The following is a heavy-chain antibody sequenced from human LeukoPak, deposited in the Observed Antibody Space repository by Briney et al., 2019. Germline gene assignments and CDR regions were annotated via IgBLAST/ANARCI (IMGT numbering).Heavy chain of an antibody. J-gene: IGHJ6*02. CDR1: GGTFSSYA. CDR3: ARATYSSSHYYYYYGMDV. CDR2: IIPIFGTA. V-gene: IGHV1-69*06. D-gene: IGHD6-13*01. Sequence: GASVKVSCKASGGTFSSYAISWVRQAPGQGLEWMGGIIPIFGTANYAQKFQGRVTITADKSTSTAYMELSSLRSEDTAVYYCARATYSSSHYYYYYGMDVWGQGTTVTVSS.